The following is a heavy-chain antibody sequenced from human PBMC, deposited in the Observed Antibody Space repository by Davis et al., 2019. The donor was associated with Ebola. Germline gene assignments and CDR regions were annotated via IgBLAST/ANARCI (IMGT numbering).Heavy chain of an antibody. CDR3: ARLTGGANFDY. V-gene: IGHV4-59*08. J-gene: IGHJ4*02. CDR1: GGSISSYY. Sequence: SETLSLTCTVSGGSISSYYWSWIRQPPGKGLEWIGYIYYSGSTNYNPSLKSRVTISVDTSKNQFPLKLSSVTAADTAVYYCARLTGGANFDYWGQGTLVTVSS. D-gene: IGHD7-27*01. CDR2: IYYSGST.